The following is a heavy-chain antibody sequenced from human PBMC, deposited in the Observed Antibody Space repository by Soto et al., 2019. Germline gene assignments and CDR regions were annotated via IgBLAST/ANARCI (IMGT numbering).Heavy chain of an antibody. J-gene: IGHJ5*02. D-gene: IGHD6-13*01. Sequence: QVQLVQSGAEVKKPGSSVKVSCKASGGTFSSYTISWVRQAPGQGLEWMGRIIPILGIAHYAKKYEGRVTMTADKSTSTAYMELSSLRSEDTAVYYCARDIAAAGTWWFDPWGQGTLVTVSS. CDR2: IIPILGIA. CDR1: GGTFSSYT. CDR3: ARDIAAAGTWWFDP. V-gene: IGHV1-69*08.